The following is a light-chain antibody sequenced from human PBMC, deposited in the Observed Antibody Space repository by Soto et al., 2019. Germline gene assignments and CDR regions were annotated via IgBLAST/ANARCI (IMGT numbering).Light chain of an antibody. J-gene: IGKJ1*01. V-gene: IGKV1-5*03. CDR1: QSVSIW. Sequence: DIQMTQSPSTLSASEGDRVTISCRASQSVSIWLAWYQQKPGRAPKLLIYKSSILESGVPSGFSGSGSGTEFTLTISSLQPDDFATYYCQQFNTSPWTFGQGTKVDIK. CDR2: KSS. CDR3: QQFNTSPWT.